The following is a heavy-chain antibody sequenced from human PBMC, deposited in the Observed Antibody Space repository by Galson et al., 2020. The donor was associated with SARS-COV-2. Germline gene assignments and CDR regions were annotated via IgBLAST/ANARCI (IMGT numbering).Heavy chain of an antibody. CDR2: ISTSGTTT. CDR3: AGDPQYGSEKSYFDY. Sequence: TGGSLRLSCAASGFTFSNHEMNWVRQAPGKGLEWVSYISTSGTTTYYADSVRGRFTISRDNARNSLFLQMNRLRAEDTAVYFCAGDPQYGSEKSYFDYWGQGSLGTVSS. J-gene: IGHJ4*02. V-gene: IGHV3-48*03. D-gene: IGHD5-12*01. CDR1: GFTFSNHE.